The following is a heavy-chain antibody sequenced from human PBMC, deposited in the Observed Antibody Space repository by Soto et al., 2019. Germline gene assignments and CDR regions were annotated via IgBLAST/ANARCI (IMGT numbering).Heavy chain of an antibody. Sequence: QVQLVQSGAEVKKPGSSVKVSCKASGGTFCSYAISWVRQAPGQGLEWMGGIIPIFGTANYAQKFKGRVTIPADKAASTAYMELSSLRSEDTAVYYCARAPYYDSSGYTYWGQGTLVTVSS. CDR2: IIPIFGTA. CDR3: ARAPYYDSSGYTY. CDR1: GGTFCSYA. D-gene: IGHD3-22*01. V-gene: IGHV1-69*06. J-gene: IGHJ4*02.